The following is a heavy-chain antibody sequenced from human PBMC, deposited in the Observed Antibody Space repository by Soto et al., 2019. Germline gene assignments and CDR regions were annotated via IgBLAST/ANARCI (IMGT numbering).Heavy chain of an antibody. CDR3: AREGSGYNF. CDR1: GGTFSSFG. D-gene: IGHD5-12*01. Sequence: ASVKVSCKASGGTFSSFGISWVRQAPGQGLEWMGGIIPVFGRPNYAQRFRGRLTITADESTNTGYMELIDLRSKDTAVYYCAREGSGYNFWGQGTQVTVSS. V-gene: IGHV1-69*13. J-gene: IGHJ1*01. CDR2: IIPVFGRP.